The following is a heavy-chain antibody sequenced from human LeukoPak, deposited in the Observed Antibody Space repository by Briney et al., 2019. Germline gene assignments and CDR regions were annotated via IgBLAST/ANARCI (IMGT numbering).Heavy chain of an antibody. V-gene: IGHV1-3*02. CDR3: AREYIVGATDAFDI. J-gene: IGHJ3*02. D-gene: IGHD1-26*01. CDR2: SNAGNGNT. CDR1: GYTFTSYA. Sequence: GASVKVSCKASGYTFTSYAMHWVRQAPGQRLEWMGWSNAGNGNTKYSQEFQGRVTITRDTSASTAYMELSRLRSDDTAVYYCAREYIVGATDAFDIWGQGTMVTVSS.